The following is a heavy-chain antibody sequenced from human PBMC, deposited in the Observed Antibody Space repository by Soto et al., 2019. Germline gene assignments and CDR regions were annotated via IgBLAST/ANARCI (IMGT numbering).Heavy chain of an antibody. J-gene: IGHJ4*02. CDR2: INAGNGNT. D-gene: IGHD3-22*01. V-gene: IGHV1-3*01. CDR1: GYTFTSYA. Sequence: GASVKVSCKASGYTFTSYAMHWVRQAPGQRLEWMGWINAGNGNTKYSQKFQGRVTITRDTSASTAYMELSSLRSEDTAVYYCARSLPYYYDSSKNFDYWGQGTLVTVSS. CDR3: ARSLPYYYDSSKNFDY.